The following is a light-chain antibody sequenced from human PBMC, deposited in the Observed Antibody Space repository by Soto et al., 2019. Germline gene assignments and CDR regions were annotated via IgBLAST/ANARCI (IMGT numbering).Light chain of an antibody. CDR2: EGS. CDR1: SSDVGNYNL. CDR3: ETWDTNTRV. J-gene: IGLJ3*02. V-gene: IGLV2-23*01. Sequence: QSALIQPASVSGSPGQSITISCTGTSSDVGNYNLVSWYQQHPDKAPKLMIYEGSKRPSGVSDRFSGSKSGNTASLTISGLQAEDEADYYCETWDTNTRVFGGGTKLTVL.